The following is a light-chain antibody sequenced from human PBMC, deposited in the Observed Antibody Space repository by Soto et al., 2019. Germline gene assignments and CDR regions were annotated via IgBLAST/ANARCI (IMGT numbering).Light chain of an antibody. Sequence: EIVLTQSPATLSLSPGERATLSCRASQSVSTYLGWYQEKPGQPPRLLISEASNRATGIPARFSGSGSGTDFTLTIRSLEPEYFAVYFCHQRYSWPHTFGQGTKLEI. CDR3: HQRYSWPHT. J-gene: IGKJ2*01. CDR2: EAS. CDR1: QSVSTY. V-gene: IGKV3-11*01.